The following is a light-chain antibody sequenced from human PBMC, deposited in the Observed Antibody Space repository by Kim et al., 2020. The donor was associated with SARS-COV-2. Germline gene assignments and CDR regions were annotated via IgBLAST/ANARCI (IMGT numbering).Light chain of an antibody. V-gene: IGLV1-44*01. J-gene: IGLJ3*02. CDR1: RSNIGSYC. Sequence: VTISCSGSRSNIGSYCVSSYRHLPGNATQVLIYSNNQRPSGLPDRFSGSKSGTSASLAISGVHSEDEADYYCAAWDDRLNGWVFGGGTQLTVL. CDR2: SNN. CDR3: AAWDDRLNGWV.